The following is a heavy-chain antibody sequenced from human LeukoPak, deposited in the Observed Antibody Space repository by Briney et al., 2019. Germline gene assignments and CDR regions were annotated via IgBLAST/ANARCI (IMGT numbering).Heavy chain of an antibody. CDR3: ARDNGVYYDFWSGYLGSAFDP. J-gene: IGHJ5*02. CDR1: GGSFSGYY. V-gene: IGHV4-34*01. D-gene: IGHD3-3*01. CDR2: IDHSGST. Sequence: SETLSLTCAVYGGSFSGYYWSWIRQPPGKGLEWIGEIDHSGSTNYNPSLKSRVTISVDTSKNQFSLKLSSVTAADTAVYYCARDNGVYYDFWSGYLGSAFDPWGQGTLVTVSS.